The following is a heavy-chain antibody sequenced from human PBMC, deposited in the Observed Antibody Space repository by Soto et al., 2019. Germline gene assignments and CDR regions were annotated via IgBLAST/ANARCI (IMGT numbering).Heavy chain of an antibody. J-gene: IGHJ6*02. V-gene: IGHV4-4*02. D-gene: IGHD5-18*01. Sequence: PSETLSLTCAVSGGSISSSNWWSWVRQPPGKGLEWIGEIYHSGSTNYNPSLKSRVTISVDKSKNQFSLKLSSVTAADTAVYYCAGDGIQLGYYYGMDVWGQGTTVTVSS. CDR1: GGSISSSNW. CDR2: IYHSGST. CDR3: AGDGIQLGYYYGMDV.